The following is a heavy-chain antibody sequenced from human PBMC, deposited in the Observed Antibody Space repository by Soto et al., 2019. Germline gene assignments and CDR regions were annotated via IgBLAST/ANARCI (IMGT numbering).Heavy chain of an antibody. CDR1: GGTFSSYA. V-gene: IGHV1-69*01. CDR2: IIPIFGTA. CDR3: ASAYGSGSYNYYYYGMDV. J-gene: IGHJ6*02. Sequence: QVPLVQSGAEVKKPGSSVKVSCKASGGTFSSYAISWVRQAPGQGLEWMGGIIPIFGTANYAQKFQGRVTITADESTSTAYMELSSLRSEDTAVYYCASAYGSGSYNYYYYGMDVWGQGTTVTVSS. D-gene: IGHD3-10*01.